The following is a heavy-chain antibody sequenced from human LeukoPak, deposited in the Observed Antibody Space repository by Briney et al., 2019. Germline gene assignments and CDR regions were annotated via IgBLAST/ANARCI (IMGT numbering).Heavy chain of an antibody. CDR1: GGSISSSSYY. CDR2: FYYSGST. CDR3: ARDDDILTGVMDV. J-gene: IGHJ6*02. V-gene: IGHV4-39*02. D-gene: IGHD3-9*01. Sequence: SETLSLTCTVSGGSISSSSYYWGWIRQPPGKGLEWNGNFYYSGSTYCTPSLKSRVTISVDTSRNQFSLRLSSVTAADTAVYYCARDDDILTGVMDVWGQGTTVTVSS.